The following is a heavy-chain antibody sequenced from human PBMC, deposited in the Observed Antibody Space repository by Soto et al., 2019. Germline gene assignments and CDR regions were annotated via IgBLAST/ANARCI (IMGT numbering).Heavy chain of an antibody. CDR1: GGSISSGDYY. D-gene: IGHD6-13*01. V-gene: IGHV4-30-4*01. CDR2: IYYSGST. Sequence: PSETLSLTCTVSGGSISSGDYYWSWIRQPPGKGLEWIGYIYYSGSTYYNPSLKSRVTISVDTSKNQFSLKLSSVTAADTAVYYCARVRIMGISASSSSKAYYYYGMDVWGQGTTVTVSS. CDR3: ARVRIMGISASSSSKAYYYYGMDV. J-gene: IGHJ6*02.